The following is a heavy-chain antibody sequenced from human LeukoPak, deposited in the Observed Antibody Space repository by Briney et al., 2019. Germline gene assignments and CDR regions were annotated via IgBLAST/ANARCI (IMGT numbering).Heavy chain of an antibody. CDR1: GFSFSGHW. CDR2: IYSGGST. D-gene: IGHD6-6*01. CDR3: ASLSLGHY. Sequence: GGSLRLSCTASGFSFSGHWMHWARQLPGKGLEWVSVIYSGGSTYYADSVKGRFTIPRDTSKNTLSLQMNSLRAEDTAVYYCASLSLGHYWGQGTLVTVSS. J-gene: IGHJ4*02. V-gene: IGHV3-53*01.